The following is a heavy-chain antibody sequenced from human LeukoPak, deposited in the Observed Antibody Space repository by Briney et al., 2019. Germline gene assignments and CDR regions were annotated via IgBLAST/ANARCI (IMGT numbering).Heavy chain of an antibody. CDR2: ISSSGSTI. J-gene: IGHJ4*02. CDR3: ARVGDYDYVWGSYLDY. CDR1: GFTFSSYE. Sequence: GGSLSLSCAASGFTFSSYEMNWVRQAPGKGLEWVSYISSSGSTIYYAGSVKGRFTISRDNAKNSLYLQMNSLRAEDTAVYYCARVGDYDYVWGSYLDYWGQGTLVTVSS. D-gene: IGHD3-16*02. V-gene: IGHV3-48*03.